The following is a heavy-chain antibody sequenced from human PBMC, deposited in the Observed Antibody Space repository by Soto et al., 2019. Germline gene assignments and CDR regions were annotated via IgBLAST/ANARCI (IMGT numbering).Heavy chain of an antibody. CDR3: ARGIRYNWNDAGYYYYYMDV. Sequence: PGGSLRLSCAASGFTFSSYGMHWVRQAPGKGLEWVAVIWYDGSNKYYADSVKGRFTISRDNSKNTLYLQMNSLRAEDTAVYYCARGIRYNWNDAGYYYYYMDVWGKGTTVTVSS. CDR2: IWYDGSNK. J-gene: IGHJ6*03. V-gene: IGHV3-33*01. D-gene: IGHD1-20*01. CDR1: GFTFSSYG.